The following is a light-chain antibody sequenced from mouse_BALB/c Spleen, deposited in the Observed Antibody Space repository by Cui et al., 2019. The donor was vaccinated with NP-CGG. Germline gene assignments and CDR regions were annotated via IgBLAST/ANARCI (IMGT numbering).Light chain of an antibody. Sequence: QIVLTQSPAIMSASPGEKVTMTCSASSSVSYMYWYQQKPGSSPRLLIYDTSNLASGVPVRFSGSGSGTSYSLTISRMEAEDAATYYCQQWSSYPRTFGGGNKLEIK. V-gene: IGKV4-55*01. CDR3: QQWSSYPRT. J-gene: IGKJ1*01. CDR1: SSVSY. CDR2: DTS.